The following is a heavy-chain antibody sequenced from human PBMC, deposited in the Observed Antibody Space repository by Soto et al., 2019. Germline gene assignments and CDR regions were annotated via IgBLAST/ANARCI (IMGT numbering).Heavy chain of an antibody. V-gene: IGHV1-2*04. CDR3: ARRYRFGGWPYDWGFFDY. Sequence: SVEVSCKASGYTFTGCYMHWVRQETGQGLEWMGWINPNSGGTNYAQKFQGWVTMTRDTSISTAYMELSRLRSDDTAVYYCARRYRFGGWPYDWGFFDYWGQGTLVTVSS. J-gene: IGHJ4*02. CDR1: GYTFTGCY. D-gene: IGHD3-16*01. CDR2: INPNSGGT.